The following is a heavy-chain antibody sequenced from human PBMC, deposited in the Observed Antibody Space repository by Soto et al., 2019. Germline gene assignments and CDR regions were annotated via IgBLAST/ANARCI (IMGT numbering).Heavy chain of an antibody. V-gene: IGHV1-8*01. CDR1: GYTFTSYD. Sequence: QVQLVQSGAEVKKPGASVKVSCKASGYTFTSYDINWVRQATGQGLEWMGWMNPNSGNTGYAQKFPGKVTMTRNTSISTAYMELSSLRSEETAVYYCARGLYGSTQYPLWFDPWGQGTLVTVSS. J-gene: IGHJ5*02. CDR2: MNPNSGNT. CDR3: ARGLYGSTQYPLWFDP. D-gene: IGHD3-10*01.